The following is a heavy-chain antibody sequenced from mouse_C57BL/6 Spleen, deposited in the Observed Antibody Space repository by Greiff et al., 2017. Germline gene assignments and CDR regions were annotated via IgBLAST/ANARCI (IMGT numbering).Heavy chain of an antibody. CDR1: GYTFTDYE. CDR2: IDPETGGT. Sequence: VQLQQSGAELVRPGASVTLSCKASGYTFTDYEMHWVKQTPVHGLEWIGAIDPETGGTAYNQKFKGKAILTADKSSSTAYMELRSLTSEDSAVYYCTRKKDYYGSSYSSYYFDYWGQGTTLTVSS. CDR3: TRKKDYYGSSYSSYYFDY. D-gene: IGHD1-1*01. J-gene: IGHJ2*01. V-gene: IGHV1-15*01.